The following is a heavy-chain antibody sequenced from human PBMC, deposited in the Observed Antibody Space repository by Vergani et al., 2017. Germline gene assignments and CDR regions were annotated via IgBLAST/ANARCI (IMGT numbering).Heavy chain of an antibody. J-gene: IGHJ4*02. CDR1: VDSVARNSAT. CDR3: ERTYSGESDY. CDR2: SYYRSTCYN. Sequence: QLKLQQSGPGLVKPSQTLSLTCAISVDSVARNSATWAWIRQSPSRGLEWLGRSYYRSTCYNEYAVSVKSRITIKPDTYKNQFTLLLTAVTPEATAVYYCERTYSGESDYWGQGTLVTVSS. D-gene: IGHD2-15*01. V-gene: IGHV6-1*01.